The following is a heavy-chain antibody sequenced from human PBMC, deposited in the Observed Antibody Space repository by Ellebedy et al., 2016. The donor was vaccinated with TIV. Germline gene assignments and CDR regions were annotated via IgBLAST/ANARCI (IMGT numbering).Heavy chain of an antibody. CDR3: ARVGGTADASNWFDP. CDR1: GYTFTSYY. CDR2: IKPSSGYT. Sequence: AASVKVSCKASGYTFTSYYIHWVRQAPGQGLEWMGIIKPSSGYTSYAQKFQGRVTMTRDTSTRTVYMELSSLRSEDTAVYYCARVGGTADASNWFDPWGQGTLVTVSS. V-gene: IGHV1-46*01. D-gene: IGHD2-2*01. J-gene: IGHJ5*02.